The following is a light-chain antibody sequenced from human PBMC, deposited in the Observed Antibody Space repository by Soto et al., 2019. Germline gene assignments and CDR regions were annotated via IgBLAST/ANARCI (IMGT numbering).Light chain of an antibody. Sequence: DIQMTQSPSSLSASVGDRVTITCRASQGIGNFLAWYQQKPGKVPKLLIYAASTLQSGVPSRFSGSGSGTDFTLTISRLQPEDFASYYCQKYNSAPWTFGQGTKVEIK. CDR3: QKYNSAPWT. CDR2: AAS. V-gene: IGKV1-27*01. CDR1: QGIGNF. J-gene: IGKJ1*01.